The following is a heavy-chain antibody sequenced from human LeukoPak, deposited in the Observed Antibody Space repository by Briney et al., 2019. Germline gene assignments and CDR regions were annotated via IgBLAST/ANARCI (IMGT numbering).Heavy chain of an antibody. Sequence: PGGSLRLSCAASGFTVSSNYMSWVRQAPGKGLEWVSVIYSGGSTYYADSVKGRFTISRDNSDNTVYLQMNSLRAEDTAIYYCAKAPAPYYYYYGMDVWDQGTAVTVSS. J-gene: IGHJ6*02. V-gene: IGHV3-53*01. CDR3: AKAPAPYYYYYGMDV. CDR2: IYSGGST. CDR1: GFTVSSNY.